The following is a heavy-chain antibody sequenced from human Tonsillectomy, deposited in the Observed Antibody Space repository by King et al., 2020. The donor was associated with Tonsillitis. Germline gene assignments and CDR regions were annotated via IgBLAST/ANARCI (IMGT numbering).Heavy chain of an antibody. J-gene: IGHJ5*02. D-gene: IGHD3-3*01. Sequence: QLQESGPGLVKPSQTLSLTCNVSGGSISSGSYYWSWIRQPAGKGLEWIGRIYTSGSTNYNPSLKSRVTMSVATSKNQFSLKLSSVTAADTAVYYCARETSYDFWSGYPNWFDPWGQGTLVTASS. CDR3: ARETSYDFWSGYPNWFDP. CDR1: GGSISSGSYY. CDR2: IYTSGST. V-gene: IGHV4-61*02.